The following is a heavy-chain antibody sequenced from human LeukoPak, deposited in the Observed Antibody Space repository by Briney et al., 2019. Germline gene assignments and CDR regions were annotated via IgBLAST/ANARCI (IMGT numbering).Heavy chain of an antibody. D-gene: IGHD1-14*01. J-gene: IGHJ4*02. CDR2: ISAYNGNT. Sequence: ASVKVSCKASGYTFTGYYMRWVRQAPGQGLEWMGWISAYNGNTNYAQKLQGRVTMTTDTSTSTAYMELRSLRSDDTAVYYCARVPPGSFDYWGQGTLVTVSS. CDR3: ARVPPGSFDY. CDR1: GYTFTGYY. V-gene: IGHV1-18*04.